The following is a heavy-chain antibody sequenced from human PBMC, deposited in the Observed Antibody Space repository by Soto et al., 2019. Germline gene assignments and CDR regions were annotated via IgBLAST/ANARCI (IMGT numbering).Heavy chain of an antibody. V-gene: IGHV1-2*04. CDR2: INPNSGGT. J-gene: IGHJ4*02. CDR3: ARDGLDYYGSGRHMGFDY. D-gene: IGHD3-10*01. CDR1: GYTFTGYY. Sequence: GASVKVSCKASGYTFTGYYMHWVRQAPGQGLEWMGWINPNSGGTNYAQKFQGWVTMTRDTSISTAYMELSRLRSDDTAVYYCARDGLDYYGSGRHMGFDYWGQGTLVTVSS.